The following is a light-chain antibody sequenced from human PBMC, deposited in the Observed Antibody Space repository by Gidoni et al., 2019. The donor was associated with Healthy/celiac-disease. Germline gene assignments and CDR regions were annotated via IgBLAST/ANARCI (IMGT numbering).Light chain of an antibody. J-gene: IGLJ2*01. CDR3: QAWDSSTAV. CDR1: KLGDKY. V-gene: IGLV3-1*01. CDR2: QDS. Sequence: SSALPQPPSVSLSPGQTASITCPGDKLGDKYACWYQQKPGQSTVLVIYQDSKRPSGIPERFSGSNSGNTATLTISGTQAMDEADYYWQAWDSSTAVFGGGTKLTVL.